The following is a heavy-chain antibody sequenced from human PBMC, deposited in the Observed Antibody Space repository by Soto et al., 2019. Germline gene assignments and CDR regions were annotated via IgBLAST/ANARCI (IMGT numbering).Heavy chain of an antibody. CDR2: VYSNGNT. CDR1: DDSLTTTKDA. V-gene: IGHV4-31*03. J-gene: IGHJ4*02. D-gene: IGHD3-10*01. CDR3: ARASYFRPSGSYYFVS. Sequence: PSETLSLACTASDDSLTTTKDAWTWIRQNPEKGLEWIGYVYSNGNTRSSPSLQSRVSMSVDTSKSHFSLRLSSVTAADTAVYFCARASYFRPSGSYYFVSWGQGTLVTVSS.